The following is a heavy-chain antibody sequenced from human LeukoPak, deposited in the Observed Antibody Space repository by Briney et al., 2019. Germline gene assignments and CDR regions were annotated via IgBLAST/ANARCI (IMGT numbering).Heavy chain of an antibody. D-gene: IGHD3-3*01. Sequence: GGSLRLSCAASGFTFSSYWMHWVRQAPGKGLVWVSRIHSDGSSTSYADSVRGRFTISRDNAKKSLYLQMNSLRAEDTAVYYCARDAEVGTLFGVLSRYNWFDPWGQGALVTVSS. J-gene: IGHJ5*02. CDR3: ARDAEVGTLFGVLSRYNWFDP. V-gene: IGHV3-74*01. CDR2: IHSDGSST. CDR1: GFTFSSYW.